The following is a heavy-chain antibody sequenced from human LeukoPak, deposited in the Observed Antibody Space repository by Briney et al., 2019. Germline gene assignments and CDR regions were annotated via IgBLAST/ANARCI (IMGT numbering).Heavy chain of an antibody. CDR1: GYTFTSYA. CDR3: ARGGDSSGWYFIETDDNWFDP. V-gene: IGHV1-3*01. Sequence: ASVKVSCKASGYTFTSYAMHWVRQAPGQRLEWMGWINAGNGNTKYSQKFQGRVTITRDTSASTAYMELSSLRSEDTAVYYCARGGDSSGWYFIETDDNWFDPWGQGTLVTVSS. J-gene: IGHJ5*02. D-gene: IGHD6-19*01. CDR2: INAGNGNT.